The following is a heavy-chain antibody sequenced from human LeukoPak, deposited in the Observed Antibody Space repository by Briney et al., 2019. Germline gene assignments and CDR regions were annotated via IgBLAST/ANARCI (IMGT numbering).Heavy chain of an antibody. V-gene: IGHV1-46*01. CDR1: GYTFTSYY. D-gene: IGHD5-18*01. Sequence: ASVKVSCKASGYTFTSYYMHWVRQAPGQGLEWMGIINPSGGSTSYAQKFQGRVTMTRDTSTSTVYMELSSLRSEDTAVYYCARRHHAPYRSGYIEGDYWGQGTLVTVSS. CDR3: ARRHHAPYRSGYIEGDY. CDR2: INPSGGST. J-gene: IGHJ4*02.